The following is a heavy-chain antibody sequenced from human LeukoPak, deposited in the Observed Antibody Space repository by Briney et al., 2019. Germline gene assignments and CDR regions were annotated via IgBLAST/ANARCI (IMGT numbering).Heavy chain of an antibody. Sequence: GGPLRLSCAASGFTFSNYFMHWVRQAPGKRLVRVSRISGDGSRTTYAGAVKGRFTISRDNVGNTLYLQMNSLRADDTSVYSCARGGTNSYDTFDIWGQGTMVTVSS. CDR1: GFTFSNYF. CDR2: ISGDGSRT. V-gene: IGHV3-74*01. J-gene: IGHJ3*02. CDR3: ARGGTNSYDTFDI. D-gene: IGHD1-1*01.